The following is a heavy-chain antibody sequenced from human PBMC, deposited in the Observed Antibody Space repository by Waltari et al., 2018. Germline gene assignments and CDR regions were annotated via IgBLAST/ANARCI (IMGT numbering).Heavy chain of an antibody. Sequence: EVRLLESGGGLVQHGGSLRLSCAACGFTFSNYGMSWVRQAPGKGLEWISGISGSGNTYYADSVKGRFTISRDNSKNTLYVQMDSLRAEDTAVYYCAKDHGWLAFSWGQGTLVTVSS. CDR3: AKDHGWLAFS. CDR2: ISGSGNT. D-gene: IGHD6-19*01. V-gene: IGHV3-23*01. J-gene: IGHJ5*02. CDR1: GFTFSNYG.